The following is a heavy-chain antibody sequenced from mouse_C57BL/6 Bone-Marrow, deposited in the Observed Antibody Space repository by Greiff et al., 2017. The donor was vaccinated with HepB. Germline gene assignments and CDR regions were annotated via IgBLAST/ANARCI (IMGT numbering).Heavy chain of an antibody. CDR2: IYPGDGDT. D-gene: IGHD2-3*01. CDR1: GYAFSSSW. J-gene: IGHJ3*01. CDR3: ARSAIYDGYYGFAY. V-gene: IGHV1-82*01. Sequence: QVQLKESGPELVKPGASVKISCKASGYAFSSSWMNWVKQRPGKGLEWIGRIYPGDGDTNYNGKFKGKATLTADKSSSTAYMQLSSLTSEDSAFYFCARSAIYDGYYGFAYWGQGTLVTVSA.